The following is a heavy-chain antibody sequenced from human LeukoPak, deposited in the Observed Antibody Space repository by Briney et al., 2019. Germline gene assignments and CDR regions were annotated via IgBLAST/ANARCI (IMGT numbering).Heavy chain of an antibody. J-gene: IGHJ3*02. V-gene: IGHV1-18*01. D-gene: IGHD6-13*01. CDR1: GYTFTSCG. Sequence: ASVKVSCKASGYTFTSCGISWVRQAPGQGLEWMGWISAYNGNTNYAQKLQGRVTMTTDTSTSTAYMELRSLRSDDTAVYYCARDKAAAGTDAFDIWGQGTMVTVSS. CDR2: ISAYNGNT. CDR3: ARDKAAAGTDAFDI.